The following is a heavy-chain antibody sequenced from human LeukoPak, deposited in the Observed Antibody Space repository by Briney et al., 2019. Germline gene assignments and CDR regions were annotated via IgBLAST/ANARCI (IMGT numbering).Heavy chain of an antibody. Sequence: SGGSLRLSCSASGFSFASYGMNWVRQAPGSGLKWVAYISAGSSNTFYGDSVEGRFTISRDDADNFLHLQMNSLSAEHTAVYYCARSAVQANTPFYFDFWGQGALVTVSS. V-gene: IGHV3-48*01. CDR1: GFSFASYG. D-gene: IGHD1-26*01. CDR3: ARSAVQANTPFYFDF. CDR2: ISAGSSNT. J-gene: IGHJ4*02.